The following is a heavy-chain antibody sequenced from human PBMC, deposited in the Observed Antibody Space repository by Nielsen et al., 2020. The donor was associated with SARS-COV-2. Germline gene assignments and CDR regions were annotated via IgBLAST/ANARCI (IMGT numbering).Heavy chain of an antibody. CDR2: ISGSGGST. V-gene: IGHV3-23*01. D-gene: IGHD2-15*01. J-gene: IGHJ4*02. CDR3: AKDLPTNVVVAATAVTTLRYFDY. Sequence: GESLKISCAASGFTFSSYSMNWVRQAPGKGLEWVSAISGSGGSTYYADSVKGRFTISRDNSKNTLYLQMNSLRAEDTAVYYCAKDLPTNVVVAATAVTTLRYFDYWGQGTLVTVSS. CDR1: GFTFSSYS.